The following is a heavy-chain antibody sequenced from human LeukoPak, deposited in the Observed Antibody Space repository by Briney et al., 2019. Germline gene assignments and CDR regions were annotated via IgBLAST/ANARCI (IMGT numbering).Heavy chain of an antibody. V-gene: IGHV3-23*01. J-gene: IGHJ3*02. CDR1: GFTFSTYW. D-gene: IGHD3-22*01. CDR3: AKSWNYYDSSGDDALDI. CDR2: ISGSGIST. Sequence: PGGSLRLSCAASGFTFSTYWFHWVRQAPGKGLEWVSGISGSGISTYYADSVKGRFTISRDNSKNTLYLQMNSLRVEDTAVYYCAKSWNYYDSSGDDALDIWGQGTMVTVSS.